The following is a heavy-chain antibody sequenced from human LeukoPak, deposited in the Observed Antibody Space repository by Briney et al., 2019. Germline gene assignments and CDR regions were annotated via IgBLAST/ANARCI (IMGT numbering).Heavy chain of an antibody. Sequence: ASVKVSCKASGYTFTDYYIHWVRHAPGQGLEWRGWINSNSGGTNYAQKFQGRVTMTRDTSISTAYMELSRLTSDDTAVYYCTQDPHMAVIDFDYSGEGALVTVSS. CDR2: INSNSGGT. D-gene: IGHD6-19*01. V-gene: IGHV1-2*02. CDR3: TQDPHMAVIDFDY. J-gene: IGHJ4*02. CDR1: GYTFTDYY.